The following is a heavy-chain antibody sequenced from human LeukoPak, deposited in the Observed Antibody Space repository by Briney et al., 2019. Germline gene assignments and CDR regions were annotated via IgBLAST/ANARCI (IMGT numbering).Heavy chain of an antibody. CDR2: ISYDGSNK. V-gene: IGHV3-30*01. D-gene: IGHD1/OR15-1a*01. CDR1: GFTFSSYA. Sequence: GGSLRLSCAASGFTFSSYAMHWVRQAPGKGLEWVAVISYDGSNKYYADSVKGRFTISGDNSKNTLYLQMNSLRAEDTAVYYCAREGLEHDAFDIWGQGTMVTVSS. CDR3: AREGLEHDAFDI. J-gene: IGHJ3*02.